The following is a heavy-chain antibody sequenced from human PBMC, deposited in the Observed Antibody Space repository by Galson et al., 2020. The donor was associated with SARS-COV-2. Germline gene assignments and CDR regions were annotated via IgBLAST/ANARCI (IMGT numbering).Heavy chain of an antibody. Sequence: SQTLSLTCTVSGGSISTDGHFWTWIRQPPGKGLEWIGYIYHSGPTYYNPSLKSRLSIAVDTSQNQFSLTLRSVTAADTAVYFCARTSGELDIWGQGTMVTVSS. D-gene: IGHD1-1*01. CDR2: IYHSGPT. J-gene: IGHJ3*02. CDR3: ARTSGELDI. CDR1: GGSISTDGHF. V-gene: IGHV4-31*03.